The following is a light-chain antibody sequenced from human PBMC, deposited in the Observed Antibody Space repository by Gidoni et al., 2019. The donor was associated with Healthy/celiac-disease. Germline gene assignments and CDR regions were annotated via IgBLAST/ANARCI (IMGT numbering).Light chain of an antibody. CDR2: GNS. CDR1: SSNIGAGYD. V-gene: IGLV1-40*01. CDR3: QSYDSSLSGSV. Sequence: QSVLTQPPSVSEAPGQRVTISCTGSSSNIGAGYDVHWYQQLPGTAPKLLIYGNSNRPSGVPERFSGSKSGTSASLAITGLQAEDEADYYCQSYDSSLSGSVFGGGTKLTVL. J-gene: IGLJ2*01.